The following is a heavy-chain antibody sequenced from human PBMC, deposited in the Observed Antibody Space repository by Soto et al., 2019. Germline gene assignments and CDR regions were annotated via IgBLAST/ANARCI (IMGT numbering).Heavy chain of an antibody. Sequence: PGGSLRLSCAASGFTFSSYAMSWVRQAPGKGLEWVSTVSGSGGNTYYADSVKGRFTISRDNSKNTLYLQMNSLRAEDTAVYYCAKSYCGGGTCCSTGYWCQGPLVTVSS. D-gene: IGHD2-15*01. CDR3: AKSYCGGGTCCSTGY. CDR1: GFTFSSYA. J-gene: IGHJ4*02. CDR2: VSGSGGNT. V-gene: IGHV3-23*01.